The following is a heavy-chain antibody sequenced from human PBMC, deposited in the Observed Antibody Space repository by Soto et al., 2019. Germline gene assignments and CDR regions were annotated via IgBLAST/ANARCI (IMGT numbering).Heavy chain of an antibody. CDR1: GYTFSDYY. J-gene: IGHJ1*01. Sequence: ASVKVSCKASGYTFSDYYLHWVRQAPGQGLEWMGWISPNSGATEYAPKFQGRVTMTTDTSISTAFLKLASLRPDDTAIYYCARGPRTQLWLTFAHWGQGTLVTVSS. CDR2: ISPNSGAT. CDR3: ARGPRTQLWLTFAH. V-gene: IGHV1-2*02. D-gene: IGHD2-21*01.